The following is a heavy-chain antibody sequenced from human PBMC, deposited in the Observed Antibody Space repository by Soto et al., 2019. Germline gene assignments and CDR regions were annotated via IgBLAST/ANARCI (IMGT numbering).Heavy chain of an antibody. V-gene: IGHV3-48*03. CDR2: IGTSETIR. Sequence: EVQLEESGGGLVQPGGSLRLSCAASGFTFSSYEMNWVRQVPGKGLQWVSYIGTSETIRYYADSVKGRFTISRDNAKNSLYLQMNSLRAVDTAIYYCARETLTLFGGVRDNVYYGMDVWGPGTTVTVSS. CDR3: ARETLTLFGGVRDNVYYGMDV. J-gene: IGHJ6*02. D-gene: IGHD3-3*01. CDR1: GFTFSSYE.